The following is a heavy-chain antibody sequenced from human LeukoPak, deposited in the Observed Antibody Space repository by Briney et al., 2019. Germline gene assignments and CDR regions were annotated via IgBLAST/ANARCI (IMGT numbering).Heavy chain of an antibody. D-gene: IGHD3-3*01. Sequence: TGGSLRLSCAASGFTFSSYSMNWVRQAPGKGLEWVSYISSSSSTIYYADSVKGRFTISRDNAKNSLYLQMNSLRAEDTAVYYCARGAIFGVVIMTYYFDYWGQGTLVTVSS. V-gene: IGHV3-48*01. CDR1: GFTFSSYS. CDR3: ARGAIFGVVIMTYYFDY. CDR2: ISSSSSTI. J-gene: IGHJ4*02.